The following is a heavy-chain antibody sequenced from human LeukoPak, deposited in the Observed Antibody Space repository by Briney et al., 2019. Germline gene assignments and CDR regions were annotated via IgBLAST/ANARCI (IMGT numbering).Heavy chain of an antibody. Sequence: GGSLRLSCAASGFTFSSYGMHWVRQAPGKGLEWVAFIRYDGSNKYYADSVKGRFTISRDNSKNTLYLQMNSLRAEDTAVYYCAKGERVLLWFGELLYHYDAFDIWGQGTVTVSS. J-gene: IGHJ3*02. CDR2: IRYDGSNK. CDR3: AKGERVLLWFGELLYHYDAFDI. V-gene: IGHV3-30*02. CDR1: GFTFSSYG. D-gene: IGHD3-10*01.